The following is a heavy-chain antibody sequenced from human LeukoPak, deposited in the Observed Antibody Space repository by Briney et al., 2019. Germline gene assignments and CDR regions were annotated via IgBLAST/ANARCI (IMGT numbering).Heavy chain of an antibody. Sequence: PGGSLRLSCAASGFTLSSHNMNWVRQAPGKGLEWISYIKSSSTYIYYADSVKGRFTVSRDNAKNSLYLQINSLRAEDTAVYYCAREGIDGSYLDYWGQGTLVTVSS. CDR2: IKSSSTYI. CDR3: AREGIDGSYLDY. D-gene: IGHD1-26*01. CDR1: GFTLSSHN. V-gene: IGHV3-21*05. J-gene: IGHJ4*02.